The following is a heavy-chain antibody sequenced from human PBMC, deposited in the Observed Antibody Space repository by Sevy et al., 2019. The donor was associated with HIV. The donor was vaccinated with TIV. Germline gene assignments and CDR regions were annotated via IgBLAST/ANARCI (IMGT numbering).Heavy chain of an antibody. V-gene: IGHV3-23*01. CDR3: AMLGRDGYKFGYFDY. D-gene: IGHD5-12*01. CDR2: ISGSGGST. J-gene: IGHJ4*02. CDR1: GFTFSSYA. Sequence: GGSLKLSCAASGFTFSSYAMSWVRHAPGKGLEWVSAISGSGGSTYYADSVKGRFTISRDNSKNTLYLQMNSLRAEDTAVYYCAMLGRDGYKFGYFDYWGQGTLVTVSS.